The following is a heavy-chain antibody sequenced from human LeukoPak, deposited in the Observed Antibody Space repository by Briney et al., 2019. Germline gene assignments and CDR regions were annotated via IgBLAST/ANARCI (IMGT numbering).Heavy chain of an antibody. D-gene: IGHD3-3*02. V-gene: IGHV1-69*13. Sequence: GASVKVSCKASGGSFSDYLINWVRQAPGQGLEWLGGIIPKYSASNYAQAFQGRVTITADESTNTVYMEMSGLRPDDTAVYYCVRPDRIFGVPAAFDAWGQGTLVAVSS. CDR1: GGSFSDYL. CDR2: IIPKYSAS. CDR3: VRPDRIFGVPAAFDA. J-gene: IGHJ3*01.